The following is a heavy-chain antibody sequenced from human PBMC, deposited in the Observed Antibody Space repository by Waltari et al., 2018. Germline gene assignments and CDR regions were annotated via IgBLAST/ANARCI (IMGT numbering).Heavy chain of an antibody. V-gene: IGHV2-70*15. CDR1: GFSLSTRGMC. CDR3: ARIYTYYYDSSGYYYYFDY. CDR2: IDWDDDK. Sequence: QVTLRESGPALVKPTQTLTLTCTFSGFSLSTRGMCVSWIRQPPGKALEWLARIDWDDDKYYSTSLKTRLTISKDTSKNQVVLTMTNMDPVDTATYYCARIYTYYYDSSGYYYYFDYWGQGTLVTVSS. D-gene: IGHD3-22*01. J-gene: IGHJ4*02.